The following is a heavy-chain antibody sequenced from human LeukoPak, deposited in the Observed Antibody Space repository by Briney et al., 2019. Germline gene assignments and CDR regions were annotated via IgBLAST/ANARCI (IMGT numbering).Heavy chain of an antibody. CDR1: GYTFTSYG. V-gene: IGHV1-18*01. Sequence: ASVKVSCKASGYTFTSYGIGGGGQALGQGLEGWEWIRVYNGNTNYAQKLQGRVTMTTDTSTSTAYMELRSLRSDDTAVYYCAREPSYYYDSSGYYGDYWGQGTLVTVSS. CDR2: IRVYNGNT. CDR3: AREPSYYYDSSGYYGDY. J-gene: IGHJ4*02. D-gene: IGHD3-22*01.